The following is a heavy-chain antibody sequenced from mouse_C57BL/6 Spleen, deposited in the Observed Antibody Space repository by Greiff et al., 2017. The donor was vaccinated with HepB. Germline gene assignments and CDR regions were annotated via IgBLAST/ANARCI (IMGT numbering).Heavy chain of an antibody. CDR2: ISSGSSTI. D-gene: IGHD2-4*01. J-gene: IGHJ2*01. CDR1: GFTFSDYG. V-gene: IGHV5-17*01. Sequence: EVQVVESGGGLVKPGGSLKLSCAASGFTFSDYGMHWVRQAPEKGLEWVAYISSGSSTIYYADTVKGRFTISRDNAKNTLFLQMTSLRSEDTAMYYCALYYDYDEGAFDYWGQGTTLTVSS. CDR3: ALYYDYDEGAFDY.